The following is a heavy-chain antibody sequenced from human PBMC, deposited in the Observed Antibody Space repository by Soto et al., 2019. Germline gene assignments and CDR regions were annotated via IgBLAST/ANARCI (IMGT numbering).Heavy chain of an antibody. Sequence: GGSRRLSCAASGFTFSSYSMNWVRQAPGKGLEWVSSISSSSSYIYYADSVKGRFTISRDNAKNSLYLQMNSLRAEDTAVYYCASGLAAAGRDYWGQGTLVTVSS. CDR2: ISSSSSYI. J-gene: IGHJ4*02. D-gene: IGHD6-13*01. V-gene: IGHV3-21*01. CDR1: GFTFSSYS. CDR3: ASGLAAAGRDY.